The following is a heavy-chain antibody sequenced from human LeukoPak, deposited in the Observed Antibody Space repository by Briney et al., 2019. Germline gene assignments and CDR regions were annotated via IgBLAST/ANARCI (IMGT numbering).Heavy chain of an antibody. V-gene: IGHV3-23*01. J-gene: IGHJ4*02. D-gene: IGHD5-18*01. CDR3: AKGPEYSYGLDYFDY. Sequence: PGGSLRLSCAASGFTFSSYAMSWVRQAPGKGLEWVSAISGSGGSTYYADPVKGRFTISRDNSKNTLYLQMNSLRAEDTAVYYCAKGPEYSYGLDYFDYWGQGTLVTVSS. CDR1: GFTFSSYA. CDR2: ISGSGGST.